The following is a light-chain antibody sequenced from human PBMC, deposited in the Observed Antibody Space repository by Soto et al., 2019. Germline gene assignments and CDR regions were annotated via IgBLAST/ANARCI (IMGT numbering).Light chain of an antibody. J-gene: IGLJ2*01. Sequence: QSVLTQPPSASGSPGQSVTISCTGTSSVVGGYNYVSWYQQHPGKAPKLMIYEVSKRPSGVPDRFSGSKSGNTASLTVSGLQAEDEADYYCSSYAGSNKLVFGGGTKLTVL. V-gene: IGLV2-8*01. CDR1: SSVVGGYNY. CDR3: SSYAGSNKLV. CDR2: EVS.